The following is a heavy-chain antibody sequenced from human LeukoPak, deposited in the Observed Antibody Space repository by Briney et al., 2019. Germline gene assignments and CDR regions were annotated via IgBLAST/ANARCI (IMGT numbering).Heavy chain of an antibody. Sequence: PGGSLRLSCVASGFTFSSRDWMTWVRQAPGKGLEWVANIKQDGSEKNYVDSVKGRFTISRDNAKNSVDLQMNSLRVEDTAVYYCAKDSRGYQDFFDYWGQGTLVTVSS. V-gene: IGHV3-7*01. CDR1: GFTFSSRDW. D-gene: IGHD3-22*01. CDR2: IKQDGSEK. CDR3: AKDSRGYQDFFDY. J-gene: IGHJ4*02.